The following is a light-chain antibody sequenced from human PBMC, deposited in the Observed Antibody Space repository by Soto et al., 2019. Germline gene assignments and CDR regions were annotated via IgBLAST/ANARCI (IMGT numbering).Light chain of an antibody. CDR3: QQRSNWPPEVT. V-gene: IGKV3-11*01. Sequence: EIVLTQSPDTLSLSPGERATLSCRASQSVRSSLAWYQQKPGQAPRLLIYDASNRATGIPARFSGSGSGTGFKLTISSLEPEDFAVYYCQQRSNWPPEVTFGPGTKVDIK. CDR1: QSVRSS. J-gene: IGKJ3*01. CDR2: DAS.